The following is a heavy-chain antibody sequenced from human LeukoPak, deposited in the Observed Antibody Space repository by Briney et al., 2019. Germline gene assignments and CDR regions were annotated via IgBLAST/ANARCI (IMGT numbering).Heavy chain of an antibody. CDR2: MNPNSGNT. CDR1: GYTFTSYD. CDR3: ARGGYEFWSGYYTSDY. J-gene: IGHJ4*02. D-gene: IGHD3-3*01. Sequence: ASVTVSCKASGYTFTSYDINWVRQAPGQGLEWMGWMNPNSGNTGYAQKFQGRVTMTRNTSISTAYMELSSLRSQDTAVYYCARGGYEFWSGYYTSDYWGQGTLVTVSS. V-gene: IGHV1-8*01.